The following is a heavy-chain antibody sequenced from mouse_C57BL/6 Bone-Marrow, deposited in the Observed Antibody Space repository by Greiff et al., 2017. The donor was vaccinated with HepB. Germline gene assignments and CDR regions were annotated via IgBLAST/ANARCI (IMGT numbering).Heavy chain of an antibody. CDR1: GYNFKSYG. D-gene: IGHD6-1*01. V-gene: IGHV1-81*01. CDR2: IYPRSGNT. CDR3: ARVPSKYSFHY. J-gene: IGHJ2*01. Sequence: QVQLKQSGAELARPGASVKLSCKASGYNFKSYGISWVKQRTGQGLEWIGEIYPRSGNTYYNEKFKGKATLTADKSSSTAYMELRSLTSEDSAVYFCARVPSKYSFHYLHQNTTLTVSS.